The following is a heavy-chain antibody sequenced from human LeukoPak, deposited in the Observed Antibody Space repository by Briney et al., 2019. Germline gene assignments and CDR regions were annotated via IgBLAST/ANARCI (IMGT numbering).Heavy chain of an antibody. V-gene: IGHV3-7*01. D-gene: IGHD3-22*01. J-gene: IGHJ4*02. CDR3: ARGSTYYDSSGQVPFDY. CDR1: GFTFSSYW. CDR2: IKQDGSEK. Sequence: PGGSLRLSCAASGFTFSSYWMSWVRQAPGKGLEWVANIKQDGSEKYYVDSVKGRFTISRDNGKNTLYLQMNSLRAEDTAVYYCARGSTYYDSSGQVPFDYWGQGTLVTVSS.